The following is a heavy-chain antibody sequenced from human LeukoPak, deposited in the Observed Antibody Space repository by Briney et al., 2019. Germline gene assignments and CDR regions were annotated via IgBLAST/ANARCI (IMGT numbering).Heavy chain of an antibody. V-gene: IGHV1-8*01. CDR2: MNPDSGNT. D-gene: IGHD4-23*01. CDR1: GYTFTSYD. CDR3: ARGDYHYGGTDY. J-gene: IGHJ4*02. Sequence: GASVKVSCKASGYTFTSYDINGVRQATGQGREWIGYMNPDSGNTGYAQKFQGRGSMTWDTPMGTAYMELSSLRSEDTAVYYCARGDYHYGGTDYWGQGTLVTVSS.